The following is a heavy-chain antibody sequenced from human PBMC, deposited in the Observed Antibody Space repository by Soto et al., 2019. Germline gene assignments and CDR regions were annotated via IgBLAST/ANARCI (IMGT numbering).Heavy chain of an antibody. CDR3: ARWGILGSMTTSEAGDY. CDR1: GGSFSGYY. CDR2: INHSGST. Sequence: SETLSLTCAVYGGSFSGYYWSWIRQPPGKGLEWIGEINHSGSTNYNPSLKSRVTISVDTSKNQFSLKLSSVTAADTAVYYCARWGILGSMTTSEAGDYWGQGTLVTVSS. D-gene: IGHD4-4*01. J-gene: IGHJ4*02. V-gene: IGHV4-34*01.